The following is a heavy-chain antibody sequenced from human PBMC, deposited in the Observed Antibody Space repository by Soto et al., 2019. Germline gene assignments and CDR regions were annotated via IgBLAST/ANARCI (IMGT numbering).Heavy chain of an antibody. Sequence: SETLSLTCIVSGGSISSYYWSWIRQPPGKGLEWIAYIYYSVTSYNPSLKGRVSISLDTSKNQFSLKLSSVTAADTAVYYCARTYDGSGPNSGGYSFDIWGQGTMVTVSS. D-gene: IGHD3-22*01. CDR1: GGSISSYY. J-gene: IGHJ3*02. V-gene: IGHV4-59*01. CDR2: IYYSVT. CDR3: ARTYDGSGPNSGGYSFDI.